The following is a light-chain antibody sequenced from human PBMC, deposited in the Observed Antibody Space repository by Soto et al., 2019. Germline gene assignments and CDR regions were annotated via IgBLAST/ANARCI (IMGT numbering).Light chain of an antibody. CDR2: EVS. CDR1: SSDVGAYKY. J-gene: IGLJ2*01. V-gene: IGLV2-14*01. Sequence: QSALTQPASVSGSPGQSITISCTGTSSDVGAYKYVSWYQQHPGKAPKLMLFEVSFRPSGVSDRFSGSTSGNTASLTISGLQAEDEADYYCTSYSSSTTRVAFGGGTQLTVL. CDR3: TSYSSSTTRVA.